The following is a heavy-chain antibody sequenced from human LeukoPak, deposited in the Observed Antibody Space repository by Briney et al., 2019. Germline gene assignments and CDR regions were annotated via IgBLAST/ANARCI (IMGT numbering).Heavy chain of an antibody. Sequence: ASVKVSCKASGYTFTSYDINWVRQATGQGLEWMGWMNPNSGNTGYAQKFQGRVTMTRNTSISTAYMELSSLRSEDTAVYYCARGSTMIVVDPIDYWGQGTLVTVSS. V-gene: IGHV1-8*01. CDR2: MNPNSGNT. D-gene: IGHD3-22*01. CDR3: ARGSTMIVVDPIDY. CDR1: GYTFTSYD. J-gene: IGHJ4*02.